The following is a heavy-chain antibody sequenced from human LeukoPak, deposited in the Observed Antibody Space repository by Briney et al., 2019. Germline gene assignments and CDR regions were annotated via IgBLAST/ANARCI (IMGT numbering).Heavy chain of an antibody. Sequence: GRSLRLSCAASGFTFSSYAMHWVRQAPGKGLDWAAVISSDGNTRYYADSVKGRFTISRDNSNNTLYLQMNSLRAGDTAIYYCARRRIVGSTDDAFDIWGQGTMVTLSS. J-gene: IGHJ3*02. V-gene: IGHV3-30-3*01. D-gene: IGHD1-26*01. CDR3: ARRRIVGSTDDAFDI. CDR1: GFTFSSYA. CDR2: ISSDGNTR.